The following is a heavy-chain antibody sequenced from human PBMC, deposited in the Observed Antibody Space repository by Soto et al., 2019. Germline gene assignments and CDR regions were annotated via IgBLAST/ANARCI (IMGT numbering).Heavy chain of an antibody. D-gene: IGHD2-2*01. Sequence: QVQLVQSGAEVKKPGASVKVSCKVSGYTLTELSMHWVRQAPGKGLEWMGGFDPEDGETIYAQKCQGRVTMTEDTSTDTAYMELSSLRSEDTAVYYCATVTSCSSINYYYYGMDVWGQGTTVTVSS. CDR3: ATVTSCSSINYYYYGMDV. CDR1: GYTLTELS. V-gene: IGHV1-24*01. J-gene: IGHJ6*02. CDR2: FDPEDGET.